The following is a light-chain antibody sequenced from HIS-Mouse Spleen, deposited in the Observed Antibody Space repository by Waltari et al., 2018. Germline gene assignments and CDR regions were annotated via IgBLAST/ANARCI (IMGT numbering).Light chain of an antibody. CDR1: SGHSSYA. J-gene: IGLJ2*01. CDR3: QTWGTGILVV. Sequence: QLVLTQSPSASASLGASVKLTCTLRSGHSSYAFACHQQPPEKGPRYLMKLNSDGSHSKGDGIPDRFSGSSSGAERYLTISSLQSEDEADYYCQTWGTGILVVFGGGTKLTVL. V-gene: IGLV4-69*01. CDR2: LNSDGSH.